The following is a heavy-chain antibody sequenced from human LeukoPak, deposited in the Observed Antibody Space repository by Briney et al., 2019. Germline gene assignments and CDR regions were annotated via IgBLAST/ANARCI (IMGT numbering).Heavy chain of an antibody. J-gene: IGHJ4*02. CDR3: AREKNGATKDY. V-gene: IGHV1-69*05. Sequence: SVKVSCKASGGTFSSYAISWVRQAPGQGLEWVGGIIPIFGTANYAQKFQGKVTITTDESTSTAYMELSSLRSEDTAVYYCAREKNGATKDYWGQGTLVTVSS. D-gene: IGHD5-24*01. CDR2: IIPIFGTA. CDR1: GGTFSSYA.